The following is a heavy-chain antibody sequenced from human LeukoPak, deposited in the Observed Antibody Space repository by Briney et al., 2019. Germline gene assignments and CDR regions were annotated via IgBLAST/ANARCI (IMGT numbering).Heavy chain of an antibody. J-gene: IGHJ4*02. Sequence: SETLSLTCTVSGGSISSDYWSWIRQSPGKGLEWIGYFYYSGSTKYNPSLKSRVTISLDTSKNQFSLKLTSVTAADTAVYYCARHTSSTRNFRYYFEYWGQGTLVTVSS. CDR3: ARHTSSTRNFRYYFEY. D-gene: IGHD6-13*01. CDR1: GGSISSDY. CDR2: FYYSGST. V-gene: IGHV4-59*08.